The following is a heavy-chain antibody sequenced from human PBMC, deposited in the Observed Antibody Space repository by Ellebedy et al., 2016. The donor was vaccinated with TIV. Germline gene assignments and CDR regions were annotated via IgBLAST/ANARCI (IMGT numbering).Heavy chain of an antibody. V-gene: IGHV3-30*02. Sequence: PGGSLRLSCAASGFIFTNHNMHWVRQAPGKGLEWVAIIHNDITYEFYADSVKGRFTVSRDDSESTVFLQMNSLRREDSGVYYCAKDLGFAMDVWGQGTTVTVSS. CDR2: IHNDITYE. D-gene: IGHD7-27*01. CDR3: AKDLGFAMDV. J-gene: IGHJ6*02. CDR1: GFIFTNHN.